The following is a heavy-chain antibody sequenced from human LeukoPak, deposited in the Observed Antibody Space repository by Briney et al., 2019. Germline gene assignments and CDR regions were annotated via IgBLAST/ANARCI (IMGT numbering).Heavy chain of an antibody. CDR3: AKVGWLQSDFDY. J-gene: IGHJ4*02. CDR2: IRYDGSNK. D-gene: IGHD5-24*01. CDR1: GFTFSSYG. Sequence: GGSLRLSCAASGFTFSSYGMSWVRQAPGKGLEWVAFIRYDGSNKYYADSVKGRFTISRDNSKNTLYLQMNSLRAEDTAVYYCAKVGWLQSDFDYWGQGTLVTVSS. V-gene: IGHV3-30*02.